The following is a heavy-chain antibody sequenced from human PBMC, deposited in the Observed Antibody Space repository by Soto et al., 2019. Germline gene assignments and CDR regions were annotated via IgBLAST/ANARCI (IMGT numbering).Heavy chain of an antibody. Sequence: ASETPSPPCTVSGCSLSSYHWSWIRQPPGKGLEWIGYIYYSGSTNYNPSLKSRVTISVDTSKNQFSLKLSSVTAADTAVYYCARSDGRYWGQGTLVTVSS. CDR1: GCSLSSYH. CDR3: ARSDGRY. J-gene: IGHJ4*02. V-gene: IGHV4-59*01. CDR2: IYYSGST.